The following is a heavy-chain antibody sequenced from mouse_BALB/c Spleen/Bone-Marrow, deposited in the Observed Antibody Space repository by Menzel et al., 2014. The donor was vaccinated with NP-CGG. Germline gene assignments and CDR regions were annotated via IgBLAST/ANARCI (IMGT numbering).Heavy chain of an antibody. V-gene: IGHV2-9*02. CDR1: GFSLTNYG. D-gene: IGHD2-14*01. CDR3: ASYYRYDGAY. J-gene: IGHJ3*01. CDR2: IWAGGSK. Sequence: VQRVESGPGLVAPSQSLSITCTVSGFSLTNYGVHWVRQPPGKGLEWLGVIWAGGSKNYNSALMSRLTISKDNSKSQVFLKMSSLQTGDTAMYYCASYYRYDGAYWGQGTLVTVSA.